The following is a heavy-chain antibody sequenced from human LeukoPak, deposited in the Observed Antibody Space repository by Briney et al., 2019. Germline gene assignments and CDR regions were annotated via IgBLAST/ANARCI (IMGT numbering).Heavy chain of an antibody. V-gene: IGHV3-33*01. D-gene: IGHD3-10*01. CDR1: GFAFNTYA. CDR2: IWHHGSHK. Sequence: GTSLRLSCASSGFAFNTYAMHWVRQAPGKGLEWVTLIWHHGSHKFYIDSVRGRFTISRDNSKNTVYLQMNGLRAEDTAEYYCAREIFGSGRYPDFWGQGTLVTVSS. CDR3: AREIFGSGRYPDF. J-gene: IGHJ4*02.